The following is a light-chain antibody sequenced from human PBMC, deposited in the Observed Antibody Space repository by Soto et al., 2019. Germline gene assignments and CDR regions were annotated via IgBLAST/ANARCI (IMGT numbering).Light chain of an antibody. CDR1: RGIGNA. CDR2: SAS. J-gene: IGKJ1*01. V-gene: IGKV1-27*01. Sequence: DIQMDQSPSSLSATVGERVTSTFRPSRGIGNALAWYQQKPGTVTKLLIHSASTLQSGVPSRFSGSGSGTDFNLTISSLQPEDVASYYCQKYDSAPTFGRGTKVDIK. CDR3: QKYDSAPT.